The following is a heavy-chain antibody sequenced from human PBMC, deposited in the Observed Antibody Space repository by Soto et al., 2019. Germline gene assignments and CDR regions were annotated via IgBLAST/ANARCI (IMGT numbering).Heavy chain of an antibody. CDR1: SDSISSYY. J-gene: IGHJ4*02. D-gene: IGHD2-21*02. CDR2: TDYSGNT. CDR3: ARAVGDPLYYLDY. V-gene: IGHV4-59*08. Sequence: QVQLQASGPGLVRPSETLSLTCTVSSDSISSYYWIWIRQSPGKGLEWIGYTDYSGNTNYNPSLKSRVTISGGTSKNQFSLRLSSVTAADTAVYYCARAVGDPLYYLDYWGQGTLVTVSS.